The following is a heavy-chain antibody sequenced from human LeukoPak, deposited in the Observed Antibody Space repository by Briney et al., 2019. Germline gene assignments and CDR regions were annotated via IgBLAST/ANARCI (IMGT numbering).Heavy chain of an antibody. CDR2: INSAATT. J-gene: IGHJ5*02. V-gene: IGHV3-53*01. D-gene: IGHD2-2*01. Sequence: ETLSLTCTVSVGSTSSGGYCWSWIRQPPGKGLEWVSVINSAATTIYTASVKARSTISRDNSKTTLYLQMNSLRAEDTAVYYCARDYCSGTSCYHIDHWGQGTLVTVSS. CDR1: VGSTSSGGYC. CDR3: ARDYCSGTSCYHIDH.